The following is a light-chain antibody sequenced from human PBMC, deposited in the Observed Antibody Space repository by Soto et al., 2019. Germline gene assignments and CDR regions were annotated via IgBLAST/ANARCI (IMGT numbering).Light chain of an antibody. J-gene: IGKJ1*01. Sequence: EIVLTQSPGTLSLSPGERATLSCRTSQSINSGFLAWYQQKPGQAPRLVIYGASDRATDTPDRFSGSGSGTDFTLVVSRLEPEDFAVYYCQYYGSSPTFGQGTKVDIK. CDR3: QYYGSSPT. V-gene: IGKV3-20*01. CDR1: QSINSGF. CDR2: GAS.